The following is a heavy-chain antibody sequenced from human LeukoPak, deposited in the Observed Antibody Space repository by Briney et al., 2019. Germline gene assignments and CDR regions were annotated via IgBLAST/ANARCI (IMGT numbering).Heavy chain of an antibody. Sequence: ASVKVSCKASGYTFTGYYMHWVRQAPGQGLEWMGWINPTSGGTNYAQKFQGRVTMTRDTSISTAYMELSRLRSDDTAVYYCATGGHMVRGVIPPLNYYGMDVWGQGTTVTVSS. D-gene: IGHD3-10*01. J-gene: IGHJ6*02. CDR1: GYTFTGYY. CDR2: INPTSGGT. V-gene: IGHV1-2*02. CDR3: ATGGHMVRGVIPPLNYYGMDV.